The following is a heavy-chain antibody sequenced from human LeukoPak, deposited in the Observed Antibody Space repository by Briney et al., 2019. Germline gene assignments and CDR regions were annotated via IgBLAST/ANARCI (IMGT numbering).Heavy chain of an antibody. V-gene: IGHV5-51*01. D-gene: IGHD2/OR15-2a*01. CDR3: ARLSTFPDF. CDR2: IYPDDSVT. J-gene: IGHJ4*02. Sequence: GESLKISCKGSGYSFTNYWIAWVRQMPGKGLEWMGIIYPDDSVTRYSPSFQGQVTISADRSISTAYLQWSSLRASDTAKYFCARLSTFPDFWGQGTLVTVSS. CDR1: GYSFTNYW.